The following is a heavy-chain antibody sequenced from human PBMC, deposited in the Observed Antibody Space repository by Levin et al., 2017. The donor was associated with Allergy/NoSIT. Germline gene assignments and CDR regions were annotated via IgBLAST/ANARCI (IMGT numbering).Heavy chain of an antibody. CDR1: GYSFTSFW. J-gene: IGHJ3*02. D-gene: IGHD2-2*02. V-gene: IGHV5-51*01. CDR3: ARHAQSYCSSSSCYRRAAFDI. CDR2: INPGESDT. Sequence: GESLKISCKASGYSFTSFWIAWVRQMPGKGLEWVGIINPGESDTRYSPSFQGQVTLSVDKSISTAYLQLNSLKASDTATYYCARHAQSYCSSSSCYRRAAFDIWGQGTMVGVSS.